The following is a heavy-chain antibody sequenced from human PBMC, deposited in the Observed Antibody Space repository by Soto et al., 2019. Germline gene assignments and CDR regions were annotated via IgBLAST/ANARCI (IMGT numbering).Heavy chain of an antibody. Sequence: EVQLVESGGGLVQPGGSLRLSCAASGFTFRTYWMHWVRQVAGKGLAWVSHINTDGSGTSYADSVKGRFTISRDNAKNTLYLQMNNLRAEDTALYHCASPTVGGFDRWGQGTLVTVSS. V-gene: IGHV3-74*01. D-gene: IGHD3-16*01. CDR3: ASPTVGGFDR. CDR2: INTDGSGT. CDR1: GFTFRTYW. J-gene: IGHJ4*02.